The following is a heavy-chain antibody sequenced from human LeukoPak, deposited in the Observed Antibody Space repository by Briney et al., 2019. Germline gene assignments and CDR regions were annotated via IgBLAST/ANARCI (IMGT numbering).Heavy chain of an antibody. Sequence: PGGSLRLSCAASGFTFSNYEMSWVRQAPGKGLEWVANIKEEGSEKYYVDSVKGRFTSSRDNAKNSLYLQMNSLRADDTAVYYCTRGRTSRYWGQGTLVTVSS. J-gene: IGHJ4*02. V-gene: IGHV3-7*01. CDR1: GFTFSNYE. CDR3: TRGRTSRY. CDR2: IKEEGSEK.